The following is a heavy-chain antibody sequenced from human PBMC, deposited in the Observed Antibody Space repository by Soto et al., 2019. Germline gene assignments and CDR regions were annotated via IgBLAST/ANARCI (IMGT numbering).Heavy chain of an antibody. J-gene: IGHJ5*01. Sequence: QVQLVQSGAEVKKPGASVKVSCKASGYTFTSYGISWVRQAPGQGLEWMGWISAYNGNTNYAQKLQGRVTMTTDTSTSTAYMELRSLRSVDTAVYHCARIGGYYYESSGSAAWYDSWGQGALVTVSS. CDR2: ISAYNGNT. V-gene: IGHV1-18*01. D-gene: IGHD3-22*01. CDR3: ARIGGYYYESSGSAAWYDS. CDR1: GYTFTSYG.